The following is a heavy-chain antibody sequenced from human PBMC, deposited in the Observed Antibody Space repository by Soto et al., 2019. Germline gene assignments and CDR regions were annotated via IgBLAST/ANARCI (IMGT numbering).Heavy chain of an antibody. CDR3: ARTWYCTNGVCPFDY. Sequence: ASVKVSCKASGYTFTSYYMHWVRQAPGQGLEWMGIINPSGGSTSYAQKFQGRVTMTRDTSTGTVYMELSSLRSEDTAVYYCARTWYCTNGVCPFDYWGQGTLVTVSS. D-gene: IGHD2-8*01. J-gene: IGHJ4*02. CDR2: INPSGGST. CDR1: GYTFTSYY. V-gene: IGHV1-46*01.